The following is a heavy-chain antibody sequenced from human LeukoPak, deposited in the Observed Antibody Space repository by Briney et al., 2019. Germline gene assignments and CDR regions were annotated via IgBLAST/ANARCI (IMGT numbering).Heavy chain of an antibody. CDR3: ARSTITRIVVND. Sequence: PSETLSLTCTVSGYSISSGYSWGWIRQPPGKGVGRIGSIYHSESTYYNPSLKSRVTISVDTSKNQFSLKLSSVTAADTAVYYCARSTITRIVVNDWGQGTLVTVSS. CDR1: GYSISSGYS. V-gene: IGHV4-38-2*02. D-gene: IGHD3-22*01. J-gene: IGHJ4*02. CDR2: IYHSEST.